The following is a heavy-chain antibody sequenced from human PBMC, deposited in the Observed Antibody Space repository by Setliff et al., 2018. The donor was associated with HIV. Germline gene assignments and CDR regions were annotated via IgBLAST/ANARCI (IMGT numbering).Heavy chain of an antibody. CDR3: ARGVARQVVIDRWFDP. CDR2: ISYSGST. V-gene: IGHV4-34*01. Sequence: SETLSLTCAVYGGSFSGYYWSWIRQPPGKGLEWIGEISYSGSTVYNPSLKSRVTVSVDASKNLVSLNLNSVTAADTAIYYCARGVARQVVIDRWFDPWGQGTPVTVSS. CDR1: GGSFSGYY. J-gene: IGHJ5*02. D-gene: IGHD3-22*01.